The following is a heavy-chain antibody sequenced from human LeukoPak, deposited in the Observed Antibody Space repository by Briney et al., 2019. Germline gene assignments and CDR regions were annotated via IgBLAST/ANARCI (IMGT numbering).Heavy chain of an antibody. CDR1: GFTFSSYS. CDR2: IKQDGSQK. J-gene: IGHJ4*02. V-gene: IGHV3-7*03. Sequence: PGGSLRLSCAASGFTFSSYSMNWVRQAPGKGLEWVANIKQDGSQKYYVDSVKGRFTVSRDNSKNTLYLQMNSLRAEDTAVYYCAIPLLRTPDYYGSGSYPSDYWGQGTLVTVSS. D-gene: IGHD3-10*01. CDR3: AIPLLRTPDYYGSGSYPSDY.